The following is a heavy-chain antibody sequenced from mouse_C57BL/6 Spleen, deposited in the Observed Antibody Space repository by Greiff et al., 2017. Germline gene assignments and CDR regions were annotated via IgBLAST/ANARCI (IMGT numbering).Heavy chain of an antibody. CDR2: ISDGGSYT. V-gene: IGHV5-4*01. D-gene: IGHD2-1*01. CDR3: ARESDGNYGYYAMDY. CDR1: GFTFSSYA. Sequence: DVHLVESGGGLVKPGGSLKLSCAASGFTFSSYAMSWVRQTPEKRLEWVATISDGGSYTYYPDNVKGRFTISRDNAKNNLYLQISHLKAEDTAMYYCARESDGNYGYYAMDYWGQGTSVTVSS. J-gene: IGHJ4*01.